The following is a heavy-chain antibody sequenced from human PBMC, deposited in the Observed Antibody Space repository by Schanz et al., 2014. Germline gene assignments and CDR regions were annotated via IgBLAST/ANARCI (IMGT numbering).Heavy chain of an antibody. CDR3: ARHGPLAGIPLDY. Sequence: QLQLQESGPGLVKPSETLSLICSVSGGSINSNSYYWGWIRQPPGKGLEWIGNVFYTGTTYTNPSLRSRLTLSVDPSNNQFPLKLTSVTAADTAVYFCARHGPLAGIPLDYWGRGTLVTVSS. D-gene: IGHD6-19*01. CDR1: GGSINSNSYY. J-gene: IGHJ4*02. V-gene: IGHV4-39*01. CDR2: VFYTGTT.